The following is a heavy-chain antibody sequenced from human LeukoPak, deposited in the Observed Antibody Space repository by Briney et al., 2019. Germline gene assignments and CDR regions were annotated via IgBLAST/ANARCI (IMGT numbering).Heavy chain of an antibody. Sequence: SETLSLTCTVSGYSISSSYYWSWIRQSPGKGLECSGYIHYTGSTNYNPSPKSRVTISVETSKNQFSLKLKSVTAADTAVYYCARGGYYGSGNDFRFDPWGQGTLVTVSS. CDR3: ARGGYYGSGNDFRFDP. J-gene: IGHJ5*02. CDR1: GYSISSSYY. D-gene: IGHD3-10*01. CDR2: IHYTGST. V-gene: IGHV4-61*01.